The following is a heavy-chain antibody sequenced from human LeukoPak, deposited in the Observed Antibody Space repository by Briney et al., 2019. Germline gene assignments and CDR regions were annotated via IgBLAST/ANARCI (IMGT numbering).Heavy chain of an antibody. CDR3: ARSSSSWYSDWFDP. D-gene: IGHD6-13*01. V-gene: IGHV4-59*01. Sequence: SETLSLTCTVSGGSISSYYWSWIRQPPGKGLEWIGYIYYSGSTNYNPSLKSRVTISVDTSKNQFSLKLSSVTAADTAVYYCARSSSSWYSDWFDPWGQGTLVTVSS. CDR2: IYYSGST. J-gene: IGHJ5*02. CDR1: GGSISSYY.